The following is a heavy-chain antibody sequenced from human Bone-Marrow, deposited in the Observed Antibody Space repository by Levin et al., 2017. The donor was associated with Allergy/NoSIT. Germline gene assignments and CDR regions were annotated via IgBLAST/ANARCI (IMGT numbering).Heavy chain of an antibody. CDR2: IRSSGRTI. Sequence: PGGSLRLSCVASGFTFSDYYMSWIRQAPGKGLEWVSYIRSSGRTIYYADSVKGRFTISRDNAKNSLYLQMNSLRAEDTAVYYCARDRRDGCSNGICYQAEGDYWGQGTPVTVSS. CDR3: ARDRRDGCSNGICYQAEGDY. CDR1: GFTFSDYY. V-gene: IGHV3-11*01. J-gene: IGHJ4*02. D-gene: IGHD2-8*01.